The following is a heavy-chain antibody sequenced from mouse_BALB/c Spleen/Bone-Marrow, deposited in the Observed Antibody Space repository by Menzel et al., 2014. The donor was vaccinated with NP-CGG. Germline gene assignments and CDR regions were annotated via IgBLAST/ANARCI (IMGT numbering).Heavy chain of an antibody. J-gene: IGHJ2*01. Sequence: EVMLVESGPGLVKPSQSLSLTCTATGYSITSDYAWNWIRQFPGNKLEWTGYISYSGTTCYNPSLKSRISITRDTSKNQIFLQLNSVTTEDTSTNYCAKTGTRYYFDYWGQGTTLTVSS. CDR3: AKTGTRYYFDY. V-gene: IGHV3-2*02. CDR2: ISYSGTT. D-gene: IGHD4-1*01. CDR1: GYSITSDYA.